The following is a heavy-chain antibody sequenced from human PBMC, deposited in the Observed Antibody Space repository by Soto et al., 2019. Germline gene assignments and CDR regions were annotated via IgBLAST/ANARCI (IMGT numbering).Heavy chain of an antibody. D-gene: IGHD3-16*01. Sequence: GASVKVSCKASGGTFSSYAISWVRQAPGQGLEWMGGIIPIFGTANYAQKFQGRVTITADESTSTAYMELSSLRSEDTAVYYCARRQLSLGELDCFDTWGQGTLVTVSS. CDR1: GGTFSSYA. CDR3: ARRQLSLGELDCFDT. CDR2: IIPIFGTA. J-gene: IGHJ5*02. V-gene: IGHV1-69*13.